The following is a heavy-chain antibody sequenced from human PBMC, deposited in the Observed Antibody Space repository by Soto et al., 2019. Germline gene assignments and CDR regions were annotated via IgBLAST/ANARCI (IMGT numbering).Heavy chain of an antibody. J-gene: IGHJ3*02. CDR3: AKATATGGGAFDI. V-gene: IGHV3-33*06. D-gene: IGHD2-8*02. CDR2: IWYDGSNK. Sequence: TGGSLRLSCAASGFTFSSYGMHWVRQAPGKGLEWVAVIWYDGSNKYYADSVKGRFTISRDNSKNTLYLQMNSLRAEDTAVYYCAKATATGGGAFDICGQGTMVTVSS. CDR1: GFTFSSYG.